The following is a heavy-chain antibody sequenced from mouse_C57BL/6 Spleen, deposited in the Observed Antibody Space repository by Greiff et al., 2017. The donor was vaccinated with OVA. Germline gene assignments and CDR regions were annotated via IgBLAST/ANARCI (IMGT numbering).Heavy chain of an antibody. CDR3: ARHGDGYYPYAMDY. V-gene: IGHV5-9*01. J-gene: IGHJ4*01. Sequence: DVMLVESGGGLVKPGGSLKLSCAASGFTFSSYTMSWVRQTPEKRLEWVATISGGGGNTYYPDSVKGRFTISRDNAKNTLYLQMSSLRSEDTALYYCARHGDGYYPYAMDYWGQGTSVTVSS. CDR1: GFTFSSYT. D-gene: IGHD2-3*01. CDR2: ISGGGGNT.